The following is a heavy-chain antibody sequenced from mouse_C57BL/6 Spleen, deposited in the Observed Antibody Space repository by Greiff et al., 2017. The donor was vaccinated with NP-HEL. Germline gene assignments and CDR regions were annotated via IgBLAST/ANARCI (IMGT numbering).Heavy chain of an antibody. V-gene: IGHV5-12*01. CDR2: ISNGGGST. CDR1: GFTFSDYY. Sequence: EVKVVESGGGLVQPGGSLKLSCAASGFTFSDYYMYWVRQTPEKRLEWVAYISNGGGSTYYPDTVKGRFTISRDNAKNTLYLQMSRLKSEDTAMYYCARHGDYDYENYYAMDYWGQGTSVTVSS. D-gene: IGHD2-4*01. J-gene: IGHJ4*01. CDR3: ARHGDYDYENYYAMDY.